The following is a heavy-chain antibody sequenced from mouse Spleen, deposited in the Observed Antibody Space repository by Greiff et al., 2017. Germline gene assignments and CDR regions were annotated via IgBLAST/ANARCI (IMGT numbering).Heavy chain of an antibody. CDR3: ATLSLDAMDY. Sequence: EVKLVESEGGLVQPGSSMKLSCTASGFTFSDYYMAWVRQVPEKGLEWVANINYDGSSTYYLDSLKSRFIISRDNAKNILYLQMSSLKSEDTATYYCATLSLDAMDYWGQGTSVTVSS. J-gene: IGHJ4*01. D-gene: IGHD6-5*01. V-gene: IGHV5-16*01. CDR1: GFTFSDYY. CDR2: INYDGSST.